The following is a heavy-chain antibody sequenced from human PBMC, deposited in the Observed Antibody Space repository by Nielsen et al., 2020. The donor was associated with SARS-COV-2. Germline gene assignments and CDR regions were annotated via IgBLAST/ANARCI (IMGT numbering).Heavy chain of an antibody. D-gene: IGHD3-10*01. Sequence: GESLKISCKGSGYSFISYWIAWVRQMPGEGLELMGIIYPGDSDTRYSPSFQGQVTISADMSVSTAYLRWRSLKASDTAMYYCALWFGELLPGMDVWGQGTTVTVSS. J-gene: IGHJ6*02. V-gene: IGHV5-51*01. CDR3: ALWFGELLPGMDV. CDR1: GYSFISYW. CDR2: IYPGDSDT.